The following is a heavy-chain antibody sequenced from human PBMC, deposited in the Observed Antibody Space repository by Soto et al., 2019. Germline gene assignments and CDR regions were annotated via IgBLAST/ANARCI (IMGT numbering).Heavy chain of an antibody. CDR2: IYSGGST. V-gene: IGHV3-66*01. D-gene: IGHD5-18*01. CDR3: ARDNSGYSYGEGRYYYYYYMDV. CDR1: GFTVSSNY. J-gene: IGHJ6*03. Sequence: GGSLRLSCAASGFTVSSNYMSWVRQAPGKGLEWVSVIYSGGSTYYADSVKGRFTISRDNSKNTLYLQMNSLRAEDTAVYYCARDNSGYSYGEGRYYYYYYMDVWGKGTTVTVSS.